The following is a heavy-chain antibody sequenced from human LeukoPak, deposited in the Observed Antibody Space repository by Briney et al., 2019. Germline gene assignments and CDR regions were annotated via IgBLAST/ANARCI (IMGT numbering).Heavy chain of an antibody. V-gene: IGHV3-64D*09. CDR3: VKDSSGSNRPFDY. Sequence: PGGSLRLSSSGYGFTFSNYAMHWVAQAPGKGLEYVSAISSNGGSTYYADSVKGRFTISRDNSKNTLYLQMSSLRAEDTAVYYCVKDSSGSNRPFDYWGQGTLVTVSS. J-gene: IGHJ4*02. CDR1: GFTFSNYA. D-gene: IGHD1-26*01. CDR2: ISSNGGST.